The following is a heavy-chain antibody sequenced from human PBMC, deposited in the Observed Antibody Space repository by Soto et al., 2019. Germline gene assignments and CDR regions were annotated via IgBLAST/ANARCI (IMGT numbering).Heavy chain of an antibody. J-gene: IGHJ3*02. Sequence: SVKVSCKASGGTFSSYAISWVRQAPGQGLEWMGGIIPIFGTANYAQKFQGRVTITADKSTSTAYMELSSLRSEDTAVYYCASVQEMATTNGVAFDIWGQGTMVTVSS. V-gene: IGHV1-69*06. D-gene: IGHD5-12*01. CDR1: GGTFSSYA. CDR3: ASVQEMATTNGVAFDI. CDR2: IIPIFGTA.